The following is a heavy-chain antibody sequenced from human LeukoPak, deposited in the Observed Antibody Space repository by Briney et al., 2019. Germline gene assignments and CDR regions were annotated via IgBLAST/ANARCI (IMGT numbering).Heavy chain of an antibody. CDR3: ARDWAPDYGDYDTNWFDP. CDR2: ISSSSSYI. J-gene: IGHJ5*02. V-gene: IGHV3-21*01. CDR1: GFTFSSYS. Sequence: GGSLRLSCAASGFTFSSYSMNWVRQAPGKGLEWVSSISSSSSYIYYADSVKGRFTISRDNAKNSLYLQMNSLRAEDTAVYYCARDWAPDYGDYDTNWFDPWGQGTLVTVPS. D-gene: IGHD4-17*01.